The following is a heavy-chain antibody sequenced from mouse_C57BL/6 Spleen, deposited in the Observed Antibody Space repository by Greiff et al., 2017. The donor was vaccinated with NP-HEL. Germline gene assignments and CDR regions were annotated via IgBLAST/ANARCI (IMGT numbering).Heavy chain of an antibody. Sequence: LMESGPELVKPGASVKISCKASGYSFTDYNMNWVKQSNGKSLEWIGVINPNYGTTSYNQKFKGKATLTVDQSSSTAYMQLNSLTSEDSAVYYCARSMVTTDYYAMDYWGQGTSVTVSS. CDR3: ARSMVTTDYYAMDY. D-gene: IGHD2-2*01. J-gene: IGHJ4*01. CDR1: GYSFTDYN. V-gene: IGHV1-39*01. CDR2: INPNYGTT.